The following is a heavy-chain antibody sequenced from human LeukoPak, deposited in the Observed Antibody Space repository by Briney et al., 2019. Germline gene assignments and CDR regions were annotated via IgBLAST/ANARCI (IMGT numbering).Heavy chain of an antibody. V-gene: IGHV3-21*01. J-gene: IGHJ5*02. Sequence: GGSLRLSCAASGFPFSRYSMNWVRQAPGKGLEWVSSISSSSSYIYYADSVKGRFTISRDNAKNSLYLQMNSLRAEDTAVYYCASDNFYGYYLQRWSAPWGQGTLVTVSS. CDR2: ISSSSSYI. CDR3: ASDNFYGYYLQRWSAP. D-gene: IGHD3-22*01. CDR1: GFPFSRYS.